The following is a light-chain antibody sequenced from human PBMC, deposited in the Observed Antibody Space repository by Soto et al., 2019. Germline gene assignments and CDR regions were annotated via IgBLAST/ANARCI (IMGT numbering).Light chain of an antibody. Sequence: EMVLTQSPVILYLSPGDRATLSCRASQTISSGFLAWYQQKVGQAPRLLIYDASNRATGVPDRFSGSGSGTDFSLTISRLEPEDFAVYHCQQYSSSPRTFGQGTRLEIK. V-gene: IGKV3-20*01. J-gene: IGKJ5*01. CDR2: DAS. CDR3: QQYSSSPRT. CDR1: QTISSGF.